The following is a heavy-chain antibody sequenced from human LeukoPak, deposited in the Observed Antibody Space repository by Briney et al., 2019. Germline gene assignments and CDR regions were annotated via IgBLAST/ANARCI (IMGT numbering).Heavy chain of an antibody. CDR2: IYPGDSDT. J-gene: IGHJ4*02. D-gene: IGHD1-26*01. V-gene: IGHV5-51*01. CDR1: GYSFTSYW. Sequence: GESLKISCKGSGYSFTSYWIGWVRQMPGKGLEWMGIIYPGDSDTGYSPSFQGQVTISADKSISTAYLQWSSLKASDTAMYYCARVARGGGSYSGGSDYWGQGTLVTVSS. CDR3: ARVARGGGSYSGGSDY.